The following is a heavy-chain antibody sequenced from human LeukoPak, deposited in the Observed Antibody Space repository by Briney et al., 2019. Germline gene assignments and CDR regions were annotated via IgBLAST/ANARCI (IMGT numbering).Heavy chain of an antibody. CDR3: ARARYSGSLGPVGGY. CDR1: GGSFSGYY. Sequence: SEXLSLTCAVYGGSFSGYYWSWIRQPPGKGLEGIGEINHSGSPNYNPSLKRRLTISVDTSKNQFSLKLSSVTATDTAVYYCARARYSGSLGPVGGYWGQGTLVTVSS. J-gene: IGHJ4*02. CDR2: INHSGSP. D-gene: IGHD1-26*01. V-gene: IGHV4-34*01.